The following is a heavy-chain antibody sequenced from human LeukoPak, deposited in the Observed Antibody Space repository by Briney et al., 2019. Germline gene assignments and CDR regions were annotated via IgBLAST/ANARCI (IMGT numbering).Heavy chain of an antibody. CDR1: GYTFTSYG. V-gene: IGHV1-18*01. CDR3: ARDGHSSSWYRNFDY. D-gene: IGHD6-13*01. J-gene: IGHJ4*02. CDR2: ISAYNGNT. Sequence: GASVKVSCKASGYTFTSYGISWVRQAPGQGLEWMGWISAYNGNTNYAQKLQGRVTMTTDTSTGTAYMELRSLRSDDTAVYYCARDGHSSSWYRNFDYWGQGTLVTVSS.